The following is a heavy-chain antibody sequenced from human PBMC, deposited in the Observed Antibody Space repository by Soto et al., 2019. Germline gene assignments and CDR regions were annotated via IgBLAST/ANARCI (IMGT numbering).Heavy chain of an antibody. Sequence: GGSLRLSCAASGFSLSSRWMHWVRQVPGKGLVWVSRIKSDGSSTSYADSVKGRFSISRDNAKNTVYLQMNSLRAEDTALYYCVRDKDTCGQAVLASWGQGPLVTVSS. CDR3: VRDKDTCGQAVLAS. J-gene: IGHJ5*01. V-gene: IGHV3-74*01. D-gene: IGHD1-26*01. CDR1: GFSLSSRW. CDR2: IKSDGSST.